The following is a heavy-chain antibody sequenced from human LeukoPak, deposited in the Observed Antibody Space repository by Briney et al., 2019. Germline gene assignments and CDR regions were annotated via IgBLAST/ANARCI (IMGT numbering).Heavy chain of an antibody. D-gene: IGHD2-15*01. J-gene: IGHJ6*02. CDR1: GGSFSGYY. CDR3: ANRWVGYCSGGSCYEGSYYYGMDV. V-gene: IGHV4-34*01. CDR2: INHRGST. Sequence: PSETLSLTCAVYGGSFSGYYWSWIRQPPGKGLEWIGEINHRGSTNYNPSLKSRVTISVDTSKNQFSQKLSSVTAADTAVYYCANRWVGYCSGGSCYEGSYYYGMDVWGQGTTVTVSS.